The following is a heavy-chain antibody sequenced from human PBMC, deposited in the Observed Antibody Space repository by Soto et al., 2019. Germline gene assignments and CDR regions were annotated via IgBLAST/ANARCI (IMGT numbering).Heavy chain of an antibody. V-gene: IGHV3-48*02. D-gene: IGHD3-3*02. J-gene: IGHJ4*02. CDR3: ARDPKWASLAYDN. CDR2: IDPSGSTT. Sequence: ESGGGSVQRGGSLRLSCAAAGFSFSSYSMNWARQAPGKALEWVAYIDPSGSTTYYADSVEGRFTISRDNAKNSLFLQMNSLRDEDTAMYYCARDPKWASLAYDNWGRGTLVTVSS. CDR1: GFSFSSYS.